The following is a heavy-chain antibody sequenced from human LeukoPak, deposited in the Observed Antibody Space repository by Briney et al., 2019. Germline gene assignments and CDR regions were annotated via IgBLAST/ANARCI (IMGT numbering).Heavy chain of an antibody. J-gene: IGHJ6*03. CDR3: ARAGATADHYYYYMDV. CDR2: ISAYNGNT. CDR1: GYTFTSYG. D-gene: IGHD6-13*01. Sequence: ASVKVSCKASGYTFTSYGISWVRQAPGQGLEWMGWISAYNGNTNYAQKFQGRVTMTTDTSTGTAYMELRSLRSDDTAVYYCARAGATADHYYYYMDVWGKGTTVTVSS. V-gene: IGHV1-18*01.